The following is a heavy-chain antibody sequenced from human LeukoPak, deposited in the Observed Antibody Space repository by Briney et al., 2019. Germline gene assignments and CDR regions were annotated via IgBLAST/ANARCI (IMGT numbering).Heavy chain of an antibody. CDR2: INPNSGGT. CDR1: GYTFTGYY. CDR3: AGIVATTNYYCYGMDV. J-gene: IGHJ6*02. Sequence: ASVKVSCKASGYTFTGYYMHWVRQAPGQGLEWMGWINPNSGGTNYAQKFQGRVTMTRDTSISTAYMELSRLRSDDTAVYYCAGIVATTNYYCYGMDVWGQGTTVTVSS. D-gene: IGHD5-12*01. V-gene: IGHV1-2*02.